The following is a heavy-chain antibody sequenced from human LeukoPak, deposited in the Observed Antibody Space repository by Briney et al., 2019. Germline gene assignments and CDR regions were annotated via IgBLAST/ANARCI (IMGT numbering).Heavy chain of an antibody. CDR1: GFTVRSSY. Sequence: GGSLRLSCAASGFTVRSSYMNWVRQAPGKGLEWVSVIYNGETTVYADSVRGRFTISRDNSKNTLYLQMNSLRAEDTAVYYCARDSGSTYYDFWSGYHNWFDPWGQGTLVTVSS. J-gene: IGHJ5*02. CDR2: IYNGETT. D-gene: IGHD3-3*01. V-gene: IGHV3-53*01. CDR3: ARDSGSTYYDFWSGYHNWFDP.